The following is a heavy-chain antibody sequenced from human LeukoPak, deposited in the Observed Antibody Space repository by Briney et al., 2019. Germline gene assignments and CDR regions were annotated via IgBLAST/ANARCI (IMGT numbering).Heavy chain of an antibody. CDR3: ARDASGTSQI. Sequence: GGSLRLSCEASGFTLSSYNMNWVRQAPGKGLEWVSHIGTSSGTIYYADSVQGRFTISRDNSKNTLYLQMNSLRAEDTAVYYCARDASGTSQIWGQGTLVTVSS. CDR1: GFTLSSYN. J-gene: IGHJ4*02. CDR2: IGTSSGTI. D-gene: IGHD1-26*01. V-gene: IGHV3-48*01.